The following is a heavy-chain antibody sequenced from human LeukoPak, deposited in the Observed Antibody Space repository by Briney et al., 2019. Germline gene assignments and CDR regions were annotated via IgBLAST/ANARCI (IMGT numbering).Heavy chain of an antibody. J-gene: IGHJ4*02. CDR1: GYSFTNYW. V-gene: IGHV5-51*01. Sequence: GESLKISCKGSGYSFTNYWIGWVRQMPGKGLEWMGIIYPGDSDTRYSPSFQGQVTISADRSISAAYLQWSSLKASDTAIYYCVRRLATAEYFDYWGQGTLVTVSS. D-gene: IGHD6-13*01. CDR3: VRRLATAEYFDY. CDR2: IYPGDSDT.